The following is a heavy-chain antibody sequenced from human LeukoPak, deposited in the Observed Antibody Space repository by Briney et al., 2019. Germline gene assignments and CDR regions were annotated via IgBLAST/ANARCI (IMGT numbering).Heavy chain of an antibody. D-gene: IGHD3-9*01. Sequence: GGSLRLSCAASGFTFSSYAMSWVRQAPGKGLEWVSAISGSGGSTYYADSVKGRFTISRDNSKNTLYLQMNSLRAEDTAVYYCGKGVRYFDWLLANWFDPWAREPWSPSPQ. CDR3: GKGVRYFDWLLANWFDP. CDR2: ISGSGGST. J-gene: IGHJ5*02. V-gene: IGHV3-23*01. CDR1: GFTFSSYA.